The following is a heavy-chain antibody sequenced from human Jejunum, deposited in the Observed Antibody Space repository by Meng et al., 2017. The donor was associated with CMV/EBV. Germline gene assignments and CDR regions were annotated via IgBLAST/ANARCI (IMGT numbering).Heavy chain of an antibody. CDR2: IYYSGTT. Sequence: TVSGGSISSGGYFWSWIRQHPGKGLEWIGYIYYSGTTYYNPSLKSRVTISLDTSKNQFSLKLSSVTAADTAVYYCARTGTTSWGYFEYWGQGTLVTVPQ. V-gene: IGHV4-31*03. CDR1: GGSISSGGYF. J-gene: IGHJ4*02. D-gene: IGHD2-2*01. CDR3: ARTGTTSWGYFEY.